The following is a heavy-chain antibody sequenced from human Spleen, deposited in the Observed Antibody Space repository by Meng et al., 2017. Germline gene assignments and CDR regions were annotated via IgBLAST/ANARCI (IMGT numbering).Heavy chain of an antibody. J-gene: IGHJ3*02. Sequence: GESLKISCAASGFTFDDYGMSWVRQAPGKGLEWVSYISSSGSTIYYADSVKGRFTISRDNAKNSLYLQMNSLRAEDTAVYYCARDHAEGATRAFDIWGQGTMVTVSS. V-gene: IGHV3-11*01. CDR1: GFTFDDYG. CDR2: ISSSGSTI. CDR3: ARDHAEGATRAFDI. D-gene: IGHD1-26*01.